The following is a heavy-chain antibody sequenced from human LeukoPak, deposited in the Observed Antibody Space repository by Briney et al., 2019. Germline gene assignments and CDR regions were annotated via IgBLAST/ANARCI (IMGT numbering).Heavy chain of an antibody. D-gene: IGHD3-22*01. V-gene: IGHV3-74*01. J-gene: IGHJ5*02. CDR1: GFTFSSYW. CDR2: INSDGSST. Sequence: GGSLRLSCAASGFTFSSYWMHWVCQAPGKGLVWVSRINSDGSSTSYADSVKGRFTISRDNAKNTLYLQMNSLRAEDTAVYYCARGGIWTYYYDSSGYSGWFDPWGQGTLVTVSS. CDR3: ARGGIWTYYYDSSGYSGWFDP.